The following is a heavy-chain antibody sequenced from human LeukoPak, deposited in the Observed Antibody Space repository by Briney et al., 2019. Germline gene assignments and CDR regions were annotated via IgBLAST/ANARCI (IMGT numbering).Heavy chain of an antibody. CDR1: GFIFSSYW. D-gene: IGHD3-22*01. CDR2: INSDGSST. Sequence: GGSLRLSCAASGFIFSSYWMHWVRQAPGKGLVWVSRINSDGSSTSYADSVKGRFTISRDKAKNTLNLQMNSLRAEDTAVYYCARAYPYYYDSSGPGYWGQGTLVTVSS. J-gene: IGHJ4*02. V-gene: IGHV3-74*01. CDR3: ARAYPYYYDSSGPGY.